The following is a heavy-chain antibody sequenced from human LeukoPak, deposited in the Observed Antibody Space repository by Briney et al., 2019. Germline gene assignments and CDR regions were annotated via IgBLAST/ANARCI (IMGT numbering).Heavy chain of an antibody. J-gene: IGHJ4*02. CDR3: ARGGCSSGWYTKNV. V-gene: IGHV4-38-2*01. Sequence: SETLSLTCAVSGYSISSGYYWGWIRQPPGKGLEWIGSIYHSGSTYYNPSLKSRVTISVDTSKNQFSLKLSSVTAADTAVYYCARGGCSSGWYTKNVWGQGTLVTVSS. D-gene: IGHD6-19*01. CDR2: IYHSGST. CDR1: GYSISSGYY.